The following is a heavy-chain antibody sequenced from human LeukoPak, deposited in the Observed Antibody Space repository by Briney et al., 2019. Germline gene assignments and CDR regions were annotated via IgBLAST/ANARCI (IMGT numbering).Heavy chain of an antibody. V-gene: IGHV4-38-2*02. CDR1: GYSISSGYY. J-gene: IGHJ4*02. CDR2: IYHSGST. D-gene: IGHD1-26*01. Sequence: PSETLSLTCTVSGYSISSGYYWGWIRQPPGKGLEWIGSIYHSGSTYYNPSLKSRVTISVDTSKNQFSLKLSSVTAADTAVYYCARQAVGATSHFDYWGQGTLVTVSS. CDR3: ARQAVGATSHFDY.